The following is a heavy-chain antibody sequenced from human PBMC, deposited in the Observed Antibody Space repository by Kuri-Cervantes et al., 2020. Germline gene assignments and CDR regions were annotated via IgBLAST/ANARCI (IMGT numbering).Heavy chain of an antibody. V-gene: IGHV1-18*01. Sequence: ASVKVSCKASGYTFTSYGISWVRQAPGQGLEWMGWISAYNGNTNYAQKLQGRVTMTTDTSTSTAYMELRSLRSDDTAVYYCARDPVLDFWSGYYLAGGYYYMDVWGKGTTVTVSS. J-gene: IGHJ6*03. CDR1: GYTFTSYG. CDR3: ARDPVLDFWSGYYLAGGYYYMDV. D-gene: IGHD3-3*01. CDR2: ISAYNGNT.